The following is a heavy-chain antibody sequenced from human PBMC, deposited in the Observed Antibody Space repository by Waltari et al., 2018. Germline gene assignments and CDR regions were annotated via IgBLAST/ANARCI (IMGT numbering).Heavy chain of an antibody. CDR2: IFYSGAT. V-gene: IGHV4-39*01. D-gene: IGHD3-22*01. CDR1: GGSIRSVASY. J-gene: IGHJ2*01. Sequence: QLQLQESGPGLVKPSETVSLTCTVPGGSIRSVASYWGWVRQPPGKGLEFIASIFYSGATYYNPSLESRVTISVDTSKNQFSLELTSVTDADTAVYYCARQDYYYVKGYFDLWGRGTLVTVSS. CDR3: ARQDYYYVKGYFDL.